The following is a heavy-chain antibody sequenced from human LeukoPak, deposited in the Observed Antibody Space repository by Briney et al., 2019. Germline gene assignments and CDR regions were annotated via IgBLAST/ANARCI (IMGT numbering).Heavy chain of an antibody. D-gene: IGHD3-22*01. CDR2: IYSGGNI. CDR3: ARGNDGNYYDSSGYYHYWFDY. J-gene: IGHJ4*02. Sequence: PGGSLRLSCAASGFTVSSTYMSWVRQAPGKGLEWVSVIYSGGNIYYIDSVKGRFTISRDTSRNTLYLQMNSLRAEDTAVYYCARGNDGNYYDSSGYYHYWFDYWGQGTLVTVSS. CDR1: GFTVSSTY. V-gene: IGHV3-53*01.